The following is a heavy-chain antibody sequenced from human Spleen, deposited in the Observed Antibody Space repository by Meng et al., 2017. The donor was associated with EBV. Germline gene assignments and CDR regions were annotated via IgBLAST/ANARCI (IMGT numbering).Heavy chain of an antibody. Sequence: HLQLEGGGPGMVQASETLSPTCSVSDDYVSSSKSYWGWLRQPPGKRLEWIGSIYYSGSTYYNPSFKSRVTISVDTFKNQFSLKLSSVTAADTALYYCAREMKTAAVFDPWGQGSLVTVSS. J-gene: IGHJ5*02. D-gene: IGHD6-13*01. V-gene: IGHV4-39*07. CDR1: DDYVSSSKSY. CDR2: IYYSGST. CDR3: AREMKTAAVFDP.